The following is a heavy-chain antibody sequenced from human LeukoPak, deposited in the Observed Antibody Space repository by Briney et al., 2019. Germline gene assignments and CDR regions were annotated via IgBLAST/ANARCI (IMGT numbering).Heavy chain of an antibody. CDR1: GASISISY. Sequence: SETLSLTCTVHGASISISYWSWIRQPPGKGLEWIGYISNTGSTNYNPSLKSRVAISLDTSQNQFSLNLSSVTAAGTAVCFCARYRGGCPYYVDYWGQGTLVTVSS. J-gene: IGHJ4*02. V-gene: IGHV4-59*08. CDR2: ISNTGST. D-gene: IGHD6-19*01. CDR3: ARYRGGCPYYVDY.